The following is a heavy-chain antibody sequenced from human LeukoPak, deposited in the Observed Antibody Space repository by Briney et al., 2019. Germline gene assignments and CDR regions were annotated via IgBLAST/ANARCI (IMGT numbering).Heavy chain of an antibody. Sequence: ASVKVSCKASGYTFTTYYMHWVRQAPGQGLEWMGIINPSGDSPSYAQKFQGRVTMTRDMSTSTVYMELSGLRSEDTAVYYCARSDGSSWFDYWGQGTLVTVSS. CDR1: GYTFTTYY. V-gene: IGHV1-46*01. CDR3: ARSDGSSWFDY. CDR2: INPSGDSP. D-gene: IGHD6-13*01. J-gene: IGHJ4*02.